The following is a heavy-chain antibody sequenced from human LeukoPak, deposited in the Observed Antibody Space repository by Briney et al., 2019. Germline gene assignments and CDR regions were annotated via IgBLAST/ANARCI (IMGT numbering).Heavy chain of an antibody. D-gene: IGHD2-2*01. J-gene: IGHJ3*02. CDR2: IYPGDSDT. Sequence: GESLKISCKGSGYSFTSYWIGWVRQMPGKGLEWMGIIYPGDSDTRYSPSFQGQVTISADKSISTAYLQWSSLKASDTAMYYCARSREALGYSSSTSCYLGAFDIWGQGTMVTVSS. CDR3: ARSREALGYSSSTSCYLGAFDI. CDR1: GYSFTSYW. V-gene: IGHV5-51*01.